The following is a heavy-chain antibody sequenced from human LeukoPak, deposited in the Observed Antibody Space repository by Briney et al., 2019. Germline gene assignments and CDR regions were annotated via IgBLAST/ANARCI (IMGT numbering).Heavy chain of an antibody. D-gene: IGHD2-8*01. CDR3: AARYCTNGVCYNGFDP. J-gene: IGHJ5*02. V-gene: IGHV1-58*02. CDR2: IVVGSGNT. CDR1: GFTFTSSA. Sequence: ETSVKVSCKASGFTFTSSAMQWVQQARGQRLEWIGWIVVGSGNTNYAQKFQERVTITRDMSTSTAYMELSSLRSEDTAVYYCAARYCTNGVCYNGFDPWGQGTLVTVSS.